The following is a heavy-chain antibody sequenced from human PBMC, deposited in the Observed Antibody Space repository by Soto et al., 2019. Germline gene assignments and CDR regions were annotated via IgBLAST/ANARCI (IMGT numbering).Heavy chain of an antibody. CDR3: ARSFPRPSGYDCPYFDY. CDR1: GFTFSSYD. Sequence: PGGSLRLSCAASGFTFSSYDMHWVRQATGKGLEWVSAIGTAGDTYYPGSVKGRFTISRENAKNSLYLQMNSLRAEDTAVYYCARSFPRPSGYDCPYFDYWGQGTLVTVSS. J-gene: IGHJ4*02. CDR2: IGTAGDT. D-gene: IGHD5-12*01. V-gene: IGHV3-13*01.